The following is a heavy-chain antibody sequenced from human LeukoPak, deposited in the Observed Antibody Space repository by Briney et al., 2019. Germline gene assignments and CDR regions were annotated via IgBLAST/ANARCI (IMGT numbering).Heavy chain of an antibody. CDR1: GGSISSYY. CDR2: IYYSGST. V-gene: IGHV4-59*01. CDR3: ARVRGKGEFIVDY. J-gene: IGHJ4*02. Sequence: SETLSLTCTVSGGSISSYYWSWIRQPPGKGLEWIGYIYYSGSTNYNPSLKSRVTISVDTSKNQFSLKLSSVTAADTAVYYCARVRGKGEFIVDYWGQGTLVTVSS. D-gene: IGHD3-16*01.